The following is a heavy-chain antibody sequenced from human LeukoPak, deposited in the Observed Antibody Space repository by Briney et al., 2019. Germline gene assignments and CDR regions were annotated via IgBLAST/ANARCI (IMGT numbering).Heavy chain of an antibody. CDR1: GFTFSSYA. V-gene: IGHV3-23*01. CDR3: ARDAGRYYDSSGYYTD. Sequence: GGSLRLSCAASGFTFSSYAMSWVRQAPGKGLEWVSAIIGSGGSTYYADSVKGRFTISRDNSKNTLYLQMNSLRAEDTAVYYCARDAGRYYDSSGYYTDWGQGTLVTVSS. J-gene: IGHJ4*02. CDR2: IIGSGGST. D-gene: IGHD3-22*01.